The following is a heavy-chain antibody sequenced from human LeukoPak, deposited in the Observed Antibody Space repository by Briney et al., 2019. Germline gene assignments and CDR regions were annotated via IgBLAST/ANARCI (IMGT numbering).Heavy chain of an antibody. V-gene: IGHV3-30*04. CDR2: ISYDGSNK. CDR3: ARDPRYSSGWHPYYFDY. D-gene: IGHD6-19*01. CDR1: GFTFSSYA. J-gene: IGHJ4*02. Sequence: GGSLRLSCAASGFTFSSYAMHWVRQAPGKGLEWVAVISYDGSNKYYADSVKGRFTISRDNSKNTLYLQMNSLRAEDTAVYYCARDPRYSSGWHPYYFDYWGQGTLVTVSS.